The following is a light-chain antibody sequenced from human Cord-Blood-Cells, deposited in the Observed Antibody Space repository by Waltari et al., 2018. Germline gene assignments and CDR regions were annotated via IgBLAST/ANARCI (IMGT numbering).Light chain of an antibody. V-gene: IGKV1-5*01. J-gene: IGKJ3*01. CDR1: QSISSW. Sequence: DIQMTQSPSTLSASVGDRVTITCRASQSISSWLAWYQQKPGKAPKLLIYDASSLESGVPSRFSGSGSVTEFTLTISSLQPDDFATYYCQQYNSYGFTFGPGTKVDIK. CDR3: QQYNSYGFT. CDR2: DAS.